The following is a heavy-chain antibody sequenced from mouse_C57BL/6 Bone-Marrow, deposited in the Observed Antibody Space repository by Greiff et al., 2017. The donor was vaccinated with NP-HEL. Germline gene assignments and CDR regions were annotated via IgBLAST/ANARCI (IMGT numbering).Heavy chain of an antibody. CDR3: ASPGFAY. CDR2: ISSGGSYT. CDR1: GFTFSSYG. V-gene: IGHV5-6*01. J-gene: IGHJ3*01. Sequence: EVKVVESGGDLVKPGGSLKLSCAASGFTFSSYGMSWVRQTPDKRLEWVATISSGGSYTYYPDSVKGRFTISRDNAKNTLYLQMSSLKSEDTAMYYCASPGFAYWGQGTLVTVSA.